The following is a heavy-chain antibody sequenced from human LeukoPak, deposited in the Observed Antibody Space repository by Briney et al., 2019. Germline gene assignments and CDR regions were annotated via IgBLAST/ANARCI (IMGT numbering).Heavy chain of an antibody. D-gene: IGHD3-9*01. CDR3: ASSGLTYYDILTGYYTYYYYGMDV. V-gene: IGHV1-3*01. J-gene: IGHJ6*02. CDR2: INAGNGNT. CDR1: GYTFTSYA. Sequence: ASVKVSCKASGYTFTSYAMHWVRQAPGQRLEWMGWINAGNGNTKYSQKFQGRVTITRDTSASTAYMELSSQRSEDTAVYYCASSGLTYYDILTGYYTYYYYGMDVWGQGTTVTVSS.